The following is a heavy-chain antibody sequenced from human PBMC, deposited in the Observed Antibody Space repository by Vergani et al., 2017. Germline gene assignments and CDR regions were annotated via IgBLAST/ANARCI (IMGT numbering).Heavy chain of an antibody. J-gene: IGHJ6*02. CDR2: ISAYNGNT. CDR3: ARRRLLSSSSPPTYYYYGMDV. Sequence: QVQLVQSGAEVKKPGASVKVSCKASGYTFTSYGISWVRQAPGQGLEWMGWISAYNGNTNYAQKLQGRVTMTTDTSTSTAYMELRSLRSDDTAVYYCARRRLLSSSSPPTYYYYGMDVWGQGTTVTVSS. D-gene: IGHD6-6*01. V-gene: IGHV1-18*01. CDR1: GYTFTSYG.